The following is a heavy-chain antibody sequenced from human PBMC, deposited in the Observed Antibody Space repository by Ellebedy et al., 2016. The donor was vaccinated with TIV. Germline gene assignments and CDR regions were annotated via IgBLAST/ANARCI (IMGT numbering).Heavy chain of an antibody. CDR2: IIPIFGTA. CDR1: GGTFSSHA. J-gene: IGHJ6*02. V-gene: IGHV1-69*06. CDR3: ASTRGVIVGATIYYYYGMDV. Sequence: ASVKVSCKASGGTFSSHAISWVRQAPGQGLEWMGGIIPIFGTANYAQKFQGRVTITADKSTSTAYMELSSLRSEDTAVYYCASTRGVIVGATIYYYYGMDVWGQGTTVTVSS. D-gene: IGHD1-26*01.